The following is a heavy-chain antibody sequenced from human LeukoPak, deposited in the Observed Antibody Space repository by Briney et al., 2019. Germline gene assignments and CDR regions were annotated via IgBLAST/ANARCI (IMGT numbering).Heavy chain of an antibody. D-gene: IGHD3-3*01. CDR2: IIPILGIA. J-gene: IGHJ6*02. V-gene: IGHV1-69*04. CDR1: GGTFSSYA. CDR3: ARETYDFWSGYKGSYYYGMDV. Sequence: ASVKVSCKASGGTFSSYAISWVRQAPGQGLEWMGRIIPILGIANYAQKFQGRVTITADKSTSTAYMELSSLRSEDTAVYYCARETYDFWSGYKGSYYYGMDVWGQGTTVTVSS.